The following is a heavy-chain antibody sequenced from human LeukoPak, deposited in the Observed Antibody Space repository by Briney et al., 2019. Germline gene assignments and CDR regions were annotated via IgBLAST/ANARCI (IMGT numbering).Heavy chain of an antibody. D-gene: IGHD4-17*01. Sequence: ASVKVSXKTSGYTFTDYGISWVRQAPGQGPEWMRWISGYNGNTNYVQKFQGRVTMTTDTSTSTAYMELRSLRSDDTAFYYCARDLSLGRHDYGEPFDYWGQGTLVTVSS. V-gene: IGHV1-18*01. CDR3: ARDLSLGRHDYGEPFDY. CDR2: ISGYNGNT. CDR1: GYTFTDYG. J-gene: IGHJ4*02.